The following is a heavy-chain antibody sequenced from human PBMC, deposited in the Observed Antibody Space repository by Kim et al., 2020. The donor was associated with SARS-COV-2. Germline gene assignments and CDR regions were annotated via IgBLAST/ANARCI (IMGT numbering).Heavy chain of an antibody. CDR1: GGSISSSSYY. V-gene: IGHV4-39*07. CDR3: ARPTIKTYYYDSDGYFQH. D-gene: IGHD3-22*01. Sequence: SETLSLTCTVSGGSISSSSYYWGWIRQPPGKGLEWIGSIYYSGSTYYNPSLKSRVTISVDTSKNQFSLKLSSVTAADTAGYYCARPTIKTYYYDSDGYFQHWGQGSLVTVSS. J-gene: IGHJ1*01. CDR2: IYYSGST.